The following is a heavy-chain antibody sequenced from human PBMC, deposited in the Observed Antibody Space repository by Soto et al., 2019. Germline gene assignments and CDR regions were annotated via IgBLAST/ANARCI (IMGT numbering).Heavy chain of an antibody. CDR1: GYSFSSYW. V-gene: IGHV5-51*01. Sequence: GESLKISWKGSGYSFSSYWIDWGRQRPGKGLEWMGFIYPADSDPSYSPSFQAQVTLSLHKSIRTAYLQSSSLKASDSAIYYCARYYDYALDYWGQGTLVTVSS. CDR2: IYPADSDP. J-gene: IGHJ4*02. D-gene: IGHD3-16*01. CDR3: ARYYDYALDY.